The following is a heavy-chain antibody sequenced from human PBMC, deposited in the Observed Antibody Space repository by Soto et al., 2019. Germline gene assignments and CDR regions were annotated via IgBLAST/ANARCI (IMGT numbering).Heavy chain of an antibody. CDR3: ARDEAIDY. J-gene: IGHJ4*02. CDR1: GFTFSNYW. CDR2: IKQDGGDQ. Sequence: PGGSLRLSCAASGFTFSNYWMSWVRQAPGKGLEWVANIKQDGGDQYYVDSVKGRFSISRDNAKNSLYLQMNSLRAEDTAVYYCARDEAIDYWGQGTLVPSPQ. V-gene: IGHV3-7*03.